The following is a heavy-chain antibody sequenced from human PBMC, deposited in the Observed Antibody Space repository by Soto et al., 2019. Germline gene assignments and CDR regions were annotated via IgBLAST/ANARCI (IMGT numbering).Heavy chain of an antibody. J-gene: IGHJ3*02. D-gene: IGHD2-2*02. V-gene: IGHV3-21*06. CDR1: GFTFSSYS. CDR3: VRGRRGYTRGDVFDS. CDR2: ISAYSSPI. Sequence: EVQLVESGGGLVKPGGSLRLSCVDSGFTFSSYSMNWVRQAPGKGLEWVSSISAYSSPIFYADSVKGRFTSSRDNAKYAPYMQMNRLRAGDTAVYYCVRGRRGYTRGDVFDSWGQGTMVTVSS.